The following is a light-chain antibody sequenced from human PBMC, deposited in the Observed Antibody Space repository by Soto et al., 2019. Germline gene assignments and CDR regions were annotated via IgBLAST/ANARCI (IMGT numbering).Light chain of an antibody. CDR1: QNIFTY. Sequence: DIQVTQSPSSLSASVGDRVTITCRASQNIFTYLNWYQQRPGQAPNLLIYATSNLQSGVPSRFSGSGSGTDFTLTISSLQPEDFATYYCQHSYSSPTLGQGTMVEIK. CDR3: QHSYSSPT. J-gene: IGKJ2*01. CDR2: ATS. V-gene: IGKV1-39*01.